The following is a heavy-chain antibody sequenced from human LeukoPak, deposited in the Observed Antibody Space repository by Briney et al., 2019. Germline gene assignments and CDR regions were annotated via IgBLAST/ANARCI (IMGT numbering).Heavy chain of an antibody. CDR3: ARRSEGDAFDI. V-gene: IGHV1-69*01. D-gene: IGHD3-3*01. Sequence: ASVKVSCKASGGTFSSYAISWVRQAPGQGLEWMGGIIPIFGTANYAQKFQGRVTITADESTSTAYMELSGLRSEDTAVYYCARRSEGDAFDIWGQGTMVTVSS. J-gene: IGHJ3*02. CDR2: IIPIFGTA. CDR1: GGTFSSYA.